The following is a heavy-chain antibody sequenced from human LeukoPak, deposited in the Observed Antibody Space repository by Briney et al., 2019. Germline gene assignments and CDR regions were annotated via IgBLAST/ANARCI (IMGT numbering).Heavy chain of an antibody. CDR2: IWNDGSNK. J-gene: IGHJ4*02. CDR1: GFTFSSYG. Sequence: GGSLRLSCAASGFTFSSYGMHWVRQAPGKGLEWVAVIWNDGSNKYYADSVQGRFTISRDNSTDTLSLQMNSLRAEDTAVYYCASSGSYRFDYWGQGTLVTVSS. D-gene: IGHD1-26*01. V-gene: IGHV3-33*01. CDR3: ASSGSYRFDY.